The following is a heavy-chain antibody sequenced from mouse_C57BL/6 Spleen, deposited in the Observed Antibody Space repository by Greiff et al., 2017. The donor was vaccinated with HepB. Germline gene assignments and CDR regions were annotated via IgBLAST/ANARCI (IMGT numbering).Heavy chain of an antibody. Sequence: EVQLVESGPGLVKPSQSLSLTCSVTGYSITSGYYWNWIRQFPGNKLEWMGYISYDGSNNYNPSLKNRISITRDTSKNQFFLKLNSVTTEDTATYYCASTYDGYYFDYWGQGTTLTVSS. CDR2: ISYDGSN. J-gene: IGHJ2*01. V-gene: IGHV3-6*01. D-gene: IGHD2-3*01. CDR3: ASTYDGYYFDY. CDR1: GYSITSGYY.